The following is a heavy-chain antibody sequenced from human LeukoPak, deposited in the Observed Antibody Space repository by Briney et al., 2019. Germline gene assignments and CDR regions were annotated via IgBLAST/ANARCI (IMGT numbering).Heavy chain of an antibody. CDR3: ASGRDPLDY. CDR2: ISSSSSYI. CDR1: GFTFSTYS. Sequence: GGSLRLSCAASGFTFSTYSMNWVRQAPGKGLEWVSSISSSSSYIHYADSVKGRFTISRDNAKNSLYLQMNSLRAEDTAVYYCASGRDPLDYWGQGTLVTVSS. V-gene: IGHV3-21*01. D-gene: IGHD1-26*01. J-gene: IGHJ4*02.